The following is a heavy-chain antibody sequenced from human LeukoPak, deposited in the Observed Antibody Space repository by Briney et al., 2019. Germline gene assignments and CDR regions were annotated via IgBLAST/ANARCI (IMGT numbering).Heavy chain of an antibody. D-gene: IGHD2-21*02. CDR1: GYTFTSYD. Sequence: SVKVSCKASGYTFTSYDINWVRQAPGQGLELMGRIIPIFGTANYAQKFQGRVTITTDESTSTAYMELSSLRSEDTAVYYCARDSGYCGGDCYHYYYYYMDVWGKGTTVTVSS. CDR3: ARDSGYCGGDCYHYYYYYMDV. V-gene: IGHV1-69*05. CDR2: IIPIFGTA. J-gene: IGHJ6*03.